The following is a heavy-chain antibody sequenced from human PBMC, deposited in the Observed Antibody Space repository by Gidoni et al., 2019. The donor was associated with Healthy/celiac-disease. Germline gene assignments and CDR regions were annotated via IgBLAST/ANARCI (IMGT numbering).Heavy chain of an antibody. D-gene: IGHD1-26*01. CDR2: IYSGGST. V-gene: IGHV3-53*04. Sequence: EVQLVESGGGLVQPGGSLRLSCAASGFAVSSNYMSWVRQAPGKGLEWVSVIYSGGSTYYADSVKGRFTISRHNSKNTLYLQMNSLRAEDTAVYYCARGKSIVGASPPEYDAFDIWGQGTMVTVSS. CDR3: ARGKSIVGASPPEYDAFDI. J-gene: IGHJ3*02. CDR1: GFAVSSNY.